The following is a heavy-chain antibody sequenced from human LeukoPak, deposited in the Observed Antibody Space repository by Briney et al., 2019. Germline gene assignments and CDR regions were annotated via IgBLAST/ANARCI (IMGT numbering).Heavy chain of an antibody. D-gene: IGHD5-12*01. CDR1: GFTFSTSL. Sequence: PGGSLRLSCEASGFTFSTSLMHWVRQAPGKGLQWVASISSDGKSKSYADSLKGRFTISRDNSKNTLYLQIYRLTAEDTAVYYCAKQYNGLDYWGQGTLLTVSS. V-gene: IGHV3-30*18. CDR3: AKQYNGLDY. J-gene: IGHJ4*02. CDR2: ISSDGKSK.